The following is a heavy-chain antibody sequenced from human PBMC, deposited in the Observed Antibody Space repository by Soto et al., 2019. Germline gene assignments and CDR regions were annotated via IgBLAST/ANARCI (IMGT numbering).Heavy chain of an antibody. J-gene: IGHJ6*02. V-gene: IGHV1-69*01. CDR2: IIPIFGTA. CDR1: GGTFSSYA. Sequence: QVQLVQSGAEVKKPGSSVKVSCKASGGTFSSYAISWVRQAPGQGLEWMGGIIPIFGTANYAQKFQGRVTITADESTSTAYMELSSLRSEDTAVYYCARESYCSGGSCYSGYYYYGMAVWGQGTTVTVSS. D-gene: IGHD2-15*01. CDR3: ARESYCSGGSCYSGYYYYGMAV.